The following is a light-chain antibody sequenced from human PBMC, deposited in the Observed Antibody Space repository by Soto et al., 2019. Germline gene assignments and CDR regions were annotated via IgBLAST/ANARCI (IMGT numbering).Light chain of an antibody. CDR3: CSYAGSYTFVI. Sequence: QSALTQPRSVSGSPGQSITISCTGTSNDVGGYNYVSWYQQHPGKAPKLLIYDVNKRPSRVPDRSSGSKSGNTASLTISGLQAEDEADYHCCSYAGSYTFVIFGGGTKLTVL. J-gene: IGLJ2*01. V-gene: IGLV2-11*01. CDR2: DVN. CDR1: SNDVGGYNY.